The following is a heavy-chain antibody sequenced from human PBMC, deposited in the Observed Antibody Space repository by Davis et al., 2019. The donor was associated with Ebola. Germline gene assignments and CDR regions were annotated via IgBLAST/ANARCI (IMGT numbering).Heavy chain of an antibody. CDR1: GFTFSDYW. V-gene: IGHV3-73*01. J-gene: IGHJ4*02. CDR2: IRSKANSYAT. Sequence: GESLKISCAASGFTFSDYWMHWVRQASGKGLEWVGRIRSKANSYATAYAASVKGRFTISRDDSKNTAYLQMNSLKTEDTAVYYDSRARDYWGQGTLVTVSS. CDR3: SRARDY.